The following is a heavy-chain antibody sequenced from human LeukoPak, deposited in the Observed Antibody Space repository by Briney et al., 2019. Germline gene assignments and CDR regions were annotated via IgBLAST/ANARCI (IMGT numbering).Heavy chain of an antibody. V-gene: IGHV4-59*12. Sequence: SETLSLTCTVSGGSISSYYWSWIRQPPGKGLEWIGYIYYSGGTNYNPSLKSRVTISVDTSKNQFSLKLSSVTAADTAVYYCARRADSSSWYSVSFDYWGQGTLVTVSS. D-gene: IGHD6-13*01. CDR3: ARRADSSSWYSVSFDY. J-gene: IGHJ4*02. CDR2: IYYSGGT. CDR1: GGSISSYY.